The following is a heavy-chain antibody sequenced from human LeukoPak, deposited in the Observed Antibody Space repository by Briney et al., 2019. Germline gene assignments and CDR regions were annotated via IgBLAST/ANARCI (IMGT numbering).Heavy chain of an antibody. Sequence: ASVKVPCKASGGTFSSYAISWVRQAPGQGLEWMGGIIPIFGTANYAQKFQGKVTITADESTSTAYMELSSLRSEDTAVYYCARGWDYDSGGRPTAYVYWGQGTLVSVSS. CDR2: IIPIFGTA. V-gene: IGHV1-69*13. CDR1: GGTFSSYA. D-gene: IGHD3-22*01. CDR3: ARGWDYDSGGRPTAYVY. J-gene: IGHJ4*02.